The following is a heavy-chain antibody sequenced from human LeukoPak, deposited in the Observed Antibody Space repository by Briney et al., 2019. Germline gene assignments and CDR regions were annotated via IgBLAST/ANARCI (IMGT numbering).Heavy chain of an antibody. CDR3: AKEAAAGYFDY. CDR1: GFSFSTFV. V-gene: IGHV3-30*18. CDR2: ISYDGSNK. Sequence: GGSLRLSCAASGFSFSTFVMHWVRQAPGKGLEWVAVISYDGSNKYYADSVKGRFTISRDNSKNTLYLQMNSLRAEDTAVYYCAKEAAAGYFDYWGQGTLVTVSS. J-gene: IGHJ4*02. D-gene: IGHD6-13*01.